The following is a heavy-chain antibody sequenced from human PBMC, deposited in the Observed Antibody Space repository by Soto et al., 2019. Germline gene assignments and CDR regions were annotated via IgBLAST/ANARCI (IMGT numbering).Heavy chain of an antibody. D-gene: IGHD2-21*01. J-gene: IGHJ4*02. V-gene: IGHV1-69*01. CDR1: GDTSTTYV. CDR3: VRGTYCGASCYFAREY. CDR2: INPMSRTA. Sequence: VQLVQSGSEVKKPGSSVKVSCKASGDTSTTYVVSWVRQAPGNGLEWMGGINPMSRTAKYAEEYSGRVTITADEATKTVYLDLTTLRFEDTAVYFCVRGTYCGASCYFAREYWGQGTLVAVSS.